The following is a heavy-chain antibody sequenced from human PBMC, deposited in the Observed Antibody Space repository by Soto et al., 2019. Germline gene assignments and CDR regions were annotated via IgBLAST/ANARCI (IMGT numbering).Heavy chain of an antibody. CDR1: GFTFSTYA. D-gene: IGHD6-13*01. V-gene: IGHV3-30*04. CDR2: ISYDGSDT. CDR3: ARDVASSSWHYFDS. Sequence: QVDLVESGGGVVQPGGSLRLSCVASGFTFSTYAMHWVRQTPGKGLECVASISYDGSDTYYADPVKGRFTISRDNSKNTLHLQMNSLTPDDTALYYCARDVASSSWHYFDSWGQGTLVTVSS. J-gene: IGHJ4*02.